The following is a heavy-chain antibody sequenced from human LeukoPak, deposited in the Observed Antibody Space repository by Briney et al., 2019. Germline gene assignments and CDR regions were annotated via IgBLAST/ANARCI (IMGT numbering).Heavy chain of an antibody. J-gene: IGHJ4*02. V-gene: IGHV4-61*02. D-gene: IGHD2-15*01. Sequence: KSSETLSLTCTVSGGSINSGDYYWNWIRQPAGKGLEWIGRIFASGKTNYNASLKSRVTISVDTSKNQFSLKLSSVTAADTAVYYCARPNIRYCSGGACSNDGSDYWGQGTLVTVSS. CDR1: GGSINSGDYY. CDR3: ARPNIRYCSGGACSNDGSDY. CDR2: IFASGKT.